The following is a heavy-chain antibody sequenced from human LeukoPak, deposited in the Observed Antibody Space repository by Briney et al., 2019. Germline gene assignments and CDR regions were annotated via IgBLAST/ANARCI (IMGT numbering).Heavy chain of an antibody. V-gene: IGHV3-7*01. CDR1: GFTFSSYW. J-gene: IGHJ6*03. D-gene: IGHD6-6*01. CDR2: IKQDGREK. CDR3: ARDDVAARNYYYYMDV. Sequence: PGGSLRLSCAASGFTFSSYWMSLVRQAPGKGLEWVANIKQDGREKYYVDSVKGRFTISRDNAKNSLYLQMNSLRAEDTAVYYCARDDVAARNYYYYMDVWGKGTTVTVSS.